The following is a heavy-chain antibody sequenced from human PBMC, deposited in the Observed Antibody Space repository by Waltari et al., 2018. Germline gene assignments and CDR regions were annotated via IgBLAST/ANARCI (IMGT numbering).Heavy chain of an antibody. CDR1: GFTFSSYA. V-gene: IGHV3-23*01. J-gene: IGHJ4*02. Sequence: EVQLLESGGGLVQPGGSLRLSCAASGFTFSSYAMSWVRQAPGKGLGWVSAISGSGGSTYYADSVKGRFTISRDKSKNTLYLQMNSLRAEDTAVYYCAKPPHQELLWDYWGQGTLVTVSS. D-gene: IGHD1-26*01. CDR2: ISGSGGST. CDR3: AKPPHQELLWDY.